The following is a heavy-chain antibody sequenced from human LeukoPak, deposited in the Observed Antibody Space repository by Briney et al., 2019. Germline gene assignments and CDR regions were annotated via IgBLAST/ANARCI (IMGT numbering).Heavy chain of an antibody. J-gene: IGHJ6*03. Sequence: PSETLSLTCTVSGGSISSSSSYWGGFRQPPGKGLDWTASIYYSGTTYYNLSLKSRLTISVDTSKTQFSLKLNSVTAADTAVYYCASLLSYYYYMDVWGKGTTVTVSS. V-gene: IGHV4-39*01. CDR2: IYYSGTT. CDR1: GGSISSSSSY. CDR3: ASLLSYYYYMDV.